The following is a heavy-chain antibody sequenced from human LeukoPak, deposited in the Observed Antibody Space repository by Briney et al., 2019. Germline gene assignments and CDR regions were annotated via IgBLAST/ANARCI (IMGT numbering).Heavy chain of an antibody. J-gene: IGHJ4*02. D-gene: IGHD5-12*01. CDR1: GFTLSNYW. CDR2: INSDGSST. Sequence: GGSLRLSCSASGFTLSNYWMHWVRQVPGKGLVWVSRINSDGSSTTYADSGKGRFTISRDNAKNTMYLQMNSLRVEDTAVYYCVQSSPTIDYWGQGTLVTVSS. V-gene: IGHV3-74*01. CDR3: VQSSPTIDY.